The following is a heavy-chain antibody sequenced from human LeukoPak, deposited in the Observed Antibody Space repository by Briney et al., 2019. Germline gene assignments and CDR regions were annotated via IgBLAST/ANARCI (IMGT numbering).Heavy chain of an antibody. D-gene: IGHD5-12*01. CDR1: GFTFDDYA. J-gene: IGHJ4*02. CDR3: AKDIEDSGYDSSFDY. CDR2: ISWNSGSI. V-gene: IGHV3-9*01. Sequence: PGRSLRLSCAASGFTFDDYAMHSVRQAPGKGLEWVSGISWNSGSISYADSVKGRFTISRDNAKNSLYLQMNSLRAEDTALYYCAKDIEDSGYDSSFDYWGQGTLVTVSS.